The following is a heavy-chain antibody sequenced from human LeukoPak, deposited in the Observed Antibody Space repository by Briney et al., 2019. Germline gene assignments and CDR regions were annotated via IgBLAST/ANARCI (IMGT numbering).Heavy chain of an antibody. V-gene: IGHV4-61*02. Sequence: SETLSLTCSVSGGSISSGSYYWSWIRQPAGKGLEWIGRFYTSGSTNYNPSLKSRVTISVDTSKNQFSLKLSSVTAADTAVYYCARRSVVTAINFDVFDMWGQGTMVTVSS. CDR3: ARRSVVTAINFDVFDM. D-gene: IGHD2-21*02. J-gene: IGHJ3*02. CDR1: GGSISSGSYY. CDR2: FYTSGST.